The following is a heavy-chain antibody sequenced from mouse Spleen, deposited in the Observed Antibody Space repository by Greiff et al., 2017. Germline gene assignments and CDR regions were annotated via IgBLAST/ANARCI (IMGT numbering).Heavy chain of an antibody. CDR1: EYEFPSHD. Sequence: DVKLVESGGGLVQPGESLKLSCESNEYEFPSHDMSWVRKTPEKRLELVAAINSDGGSTYYPDTMERRFIISRDNTKKTLYLQMSSLRSEDTALYYCARHNYYGSSAWYFDVWGTGTTVTVSS. D-gene: IGHD1-1*01. CDR2: INSDGGST. V-gene: IGHV5-2*01. CDR3: ARHNYYGSSAWYFDV. J-gene: IGHJ1*03.